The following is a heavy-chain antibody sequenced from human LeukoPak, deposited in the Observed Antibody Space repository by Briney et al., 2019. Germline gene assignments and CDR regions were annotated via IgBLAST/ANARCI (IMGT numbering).Heavy chain of an antibody. CDR2: INPTSTSI. D-gene: IGHD6-19*01. Sequence: GGSLRLSCAASGFTFSDYSINWVRQAPGKGLEWVSSINPTSTSIYYADAVKGRFTISRDNAKSSLYLQMNSLRAEDTAVYYCARISYSSGWYFDYWGQGSLVTVSS. CDR3: ARISYSSGWYFDY. V-gene: IGHV3-21*01. J-gene: IGHJ4*02. CDR1: GFTFSDYS.